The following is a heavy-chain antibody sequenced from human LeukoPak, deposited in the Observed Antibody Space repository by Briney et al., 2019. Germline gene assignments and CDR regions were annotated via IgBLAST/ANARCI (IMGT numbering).Heavy chain of an antibody. V-gene: IGHV3-53*01. CDR2: IYSGGST. Sequence: GGSLRLSCAASGFTVSTYYMTWVRQAPGKGLECVSVIYSGGSTYYADSVKGRFTVSRDNSKNTLYLQMNSLRAEDTAMYYCARGPGYCTSTTCLLPFDYWGQGTLVTVCS. J-gene: IGHJ4*02. CDR1: GFTVSTYY. CDR3: ARGPGYCTSTTCLLPFDY. D-gene: IGHD2-2*01.